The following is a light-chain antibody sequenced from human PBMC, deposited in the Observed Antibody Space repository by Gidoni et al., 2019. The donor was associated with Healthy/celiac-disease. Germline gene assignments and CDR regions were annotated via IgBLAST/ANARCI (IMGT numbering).Light chain of an antibody. J-gene: IGKJ1*01. CDR2: AAS. Sequence: DIQLTHPPSFLSASVGDRVTITCRASQGISSYLAWYQQKPGKAPKLLIYAASTLQSGVPSRFSGSGSGTEFTLTISSLQPEDFATYYCQQLNSYPVTFXQXTKVEIK. CDR1: QGISSY. CDR3: QQLNSYPVT. V-gene: IGKV1-9*01.